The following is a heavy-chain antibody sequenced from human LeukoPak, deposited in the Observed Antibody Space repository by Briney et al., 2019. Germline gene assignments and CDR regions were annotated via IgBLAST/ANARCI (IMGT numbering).Heavy chain of an antibody. CDR1: GFTFSSYG. D-gene: IGHD1-1*01. CDR2: VSYDGSNK. V-gene: IGHV3-30*18. CDR3: AKAETMTQRGYFDY. J-gene: IGHJ4*02. Sequence: GGSLRLSCAASGFTFSSYGMHWVRQAPGKGLEWVAVVSYDGSNKYYADSVKGRFTISRDNSKNTLSLQMSSLRAEDTAVYYCAKAETMTQRGYFDYWGQGTLVTVSS.